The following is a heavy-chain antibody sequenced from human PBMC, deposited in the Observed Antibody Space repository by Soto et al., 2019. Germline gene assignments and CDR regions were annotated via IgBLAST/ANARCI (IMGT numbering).Heavy chain of an antibody. V-gene: IGHV3-23*01. Sequence: GGSLGLSSAASGFTLKSYAMSWVRQAPGKGLEWVSAISGSGGSTYYADSVKGRFTISRDNSKNTLYLQMNSLRAEDTAVYYCAKDLGRQLGLRFDPWGQGTLVTVSS. CDR3: AKDLGRQLGLRFDP. J-gene: IGHJ5*02. D-gene: IGHD6-6*01. CDR1: GFTLKSYA. CDR2: ISGSGGST.